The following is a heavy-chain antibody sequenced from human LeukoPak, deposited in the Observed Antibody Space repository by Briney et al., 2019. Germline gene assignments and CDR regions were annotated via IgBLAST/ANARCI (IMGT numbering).Heavy chain of an antibody. Sequence: GGSLRLSCTASGFTFGDYAMSWVRQAPGKGLEWVANIKQDGSEKYYVDSVKGRFTISRDNAKNSLYLQMNSLRAEDTAVYYCARVADYPWYFDYWGQGTLVTVSS. V-gene: IGHV3-7*01. CDR1: GFTFGDYA. D-gene: IGHD3-16*01. J-gene: IGHJ4*02. CDR2: IKQDGSEK. CDR3: ARVADYPWYFDY.